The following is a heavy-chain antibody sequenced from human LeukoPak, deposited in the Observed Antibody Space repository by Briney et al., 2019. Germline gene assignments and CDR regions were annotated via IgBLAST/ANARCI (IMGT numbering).Heavy chain of an antibody. D-gene: IGHD4-17*01. Sequence: GGSLRLSCAASGFTFSSYAMTWARQAPGKGLEWVTTIINSGSTTYYADSVTGRFTISRDNYKNTLDLQMNSLRAEDTAAYYCAKDIHGDYGGLDYWGQGTLVTVSS. J-gene: IGHJ4*02. CDR1: GFTFSSYA. CDR3: AKDIHGDYGGLDY. V-gene: IGHV3-23*01. CDR2: IINSGSTT.